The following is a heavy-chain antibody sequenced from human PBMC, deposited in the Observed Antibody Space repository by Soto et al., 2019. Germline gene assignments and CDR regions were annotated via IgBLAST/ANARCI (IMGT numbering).Heavy chain of an antibody. CDR3: ARDGSIVGATPFYYYYGMDV. CDR1: GGTFSSYA. Sequence: ASVKVSCKASGGTFSSYAISWVRQAPGQGLEWMGGIIPIFGTANYAQKFQGRVTITADESTSTAYMELSSLRSEDTAVYYCARDGSIVGATPFYYYYGMDVWGQGTTVTVSS. CDR2: IIPIFGTA. V-gene: IGHV1-69*13. J-gene: IGHJ6*02. D-gene: IGHD1-26*01.